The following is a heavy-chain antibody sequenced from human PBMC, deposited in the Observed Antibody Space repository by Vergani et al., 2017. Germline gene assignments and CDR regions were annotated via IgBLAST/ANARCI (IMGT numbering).Heavy chain of an antibody. J-gene: IGHJ5*02. CDR1: GDSITNGGFS. D-gene: IGHD6-6*01. CDR3: ARGVRQPTYNWFDP. Sequence: QLQLQESGSGLVKPSQTLSLTCAVSGDSITNGGFSWNWIRQPPGKGPEWIGYIFPSGNSDYNPSLKNRVSISLDKSKNQFSLKLSSVTAADTAVYYCARGVRQPTYNWFDPWGQGTLVTVSS. CDR2: IFPSGNS. V-gene: IGHV4-30-2*01.